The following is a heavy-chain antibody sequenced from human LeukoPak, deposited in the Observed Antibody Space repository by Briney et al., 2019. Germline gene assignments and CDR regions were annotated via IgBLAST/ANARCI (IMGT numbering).Heavy chain of an antibody. CDR3: VRDPSGSPYFDQ. J-gene: IGHJ4*02. Sequence: GGSLRLSCAASGLIFSSYEMNWVRQAPGKGLEWVSYISTSGNSIHYADSVRGRFTISRDNAKNSLYLQMNTLRDEDTAVYYCVRDPSGSPYFDQWGPGTLVTVSS. V-gene: IGHV3-48*03. CDR1: GLIFSSYE. D-gene: IGHD1-26*01. CDR2: ISTSGNSI.